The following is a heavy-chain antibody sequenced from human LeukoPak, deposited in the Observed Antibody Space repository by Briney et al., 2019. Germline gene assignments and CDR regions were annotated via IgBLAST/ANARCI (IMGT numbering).Heavy chain of an antibody. CDR2: ISGSGGST. CDR1: GFTFSSYA. CDR3: AKGPYYYDSSGDDAFDI. Sequence: PGGSLRLSCAASGFTFSSYAMSWVRQAPGKGLEWVSAISGSGGSTYYADSVKGRFTISRDNSKNTLYLQMNSLRAEDTAVYYCAKGPYYYDSSGDDAFDIWGQGTMVTVSS. V-gene: IGHV3-23*01. D-gene: IGHD3-22*01. J-gene: IGHJ3*02.